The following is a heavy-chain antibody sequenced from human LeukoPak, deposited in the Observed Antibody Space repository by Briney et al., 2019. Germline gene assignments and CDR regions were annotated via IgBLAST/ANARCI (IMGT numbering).Heavy chain of an antibody. CDR1: GFTFSSYA. Sequence: GGSLRLSCAASGFTFSSYAMHWVRQAPGKGLEWVAVISYDGSNKYYADSVKGRFTISRDNSKNTLYLQMNSLRAEDTAVYYCAKTSVVVKGEFDYWGQGTLVTVSS. CDR2: ISYDGSNK. CDR3: AKTSVVVKGEFDY. V-gene: IGHV3-30*04. J-gene: IGHJ4*02. D-gene: IGHD3-22*01.